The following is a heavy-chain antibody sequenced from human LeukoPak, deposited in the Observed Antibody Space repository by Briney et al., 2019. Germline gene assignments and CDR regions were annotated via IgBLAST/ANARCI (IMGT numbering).Heavy chain of an antibody. D-gene: IGHD2-2*01. CDR1: GGTFSSYA. CDR3: AGGRTDIVVVPATLRNYYFDY. CDR2: IIPIFGTA. J-gene: IGHJ4*02. V-gene: IGHV1-69*06. Sequence: GASVKVSCKASGGTFSSYAISWVRQAPGQGLEWMGGIIPIFGTANYAQKFQGRVTTTADKATRTAYMELSSLRSEDTAVYYCAGGRTDIVVVPATLRNYYFDYWGQGTLVTVSS.